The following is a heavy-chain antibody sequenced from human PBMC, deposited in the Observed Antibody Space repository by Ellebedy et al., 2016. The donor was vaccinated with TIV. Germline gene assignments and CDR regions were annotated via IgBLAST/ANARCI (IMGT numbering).Heavy chain of an antibody. CDR3: VRGAVYHALDV. CDR1: GYTFTTYY. D-gene: IGHD5/OR15-5a*01. Sequence: ASVKVSXKPSGYTFTTYYIHWVRQAPGQGLEWMGVIIPSDSTTSYSHKFQGRVTMTSDTSSSTVFMDLSSLRSEDTAVYYCVRGAVYHALDVWGQGTMVTVSS. CDR2: IIPSDSTT. V-gene: IGHV1-46*01. J-gene: IGHJ3*01.